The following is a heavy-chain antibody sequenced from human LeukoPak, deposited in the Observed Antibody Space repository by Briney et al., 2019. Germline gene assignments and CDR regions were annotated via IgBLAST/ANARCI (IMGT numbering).Heavy chain of an antibody. CDR2: IWYDESNK. Sequence: GGSLRHSCAASGFTFSSFGMHWVRQAPGKGLEWVAVIWYDESNKYYADSVKGRFTISRDNSKNALYLQMNSLRAEDTAVYYCARDRGDSTSWYVTDYWGQGTLVTVSS. D-gene: IGHD2-2*01. V-gene: IGHV3-33*01. J-gene: IGHJ4*02. CDR3: ARDRGDSTSWYVTDY. CDR1: GFTFSSFG.